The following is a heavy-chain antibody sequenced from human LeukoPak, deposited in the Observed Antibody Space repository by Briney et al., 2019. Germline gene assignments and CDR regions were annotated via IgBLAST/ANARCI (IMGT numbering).Heavy chain of an antibody. CDR3: ARIYGGNSYYFDC. CDR1: GFTFGDYA. V-gene: IGHV3-49*04. Sequence: GGSLRLSCTASGFTFGDYAMSWVRQAPGKGLEWVGFIRSKAYGGTTEYAASVKGRFTISRDDSKSIAYLQMNSLKTEDTAVYYCARIYGGNSYYFDCWGQGTLVTVSS. D-gene: IGHD4-23*01. CDR2: IRSKAYGGTT. J-gene: IGHJ4*02.